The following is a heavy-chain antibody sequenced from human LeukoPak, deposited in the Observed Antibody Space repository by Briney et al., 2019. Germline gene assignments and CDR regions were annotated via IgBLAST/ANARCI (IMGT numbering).Heavy chain of an antibody. CDR2: MHTSGDT. V-gene: IGHV4-4*07. J-gene: IGHJ5*02. CDR1: GASISSYY. CDR3: ARDRANNWSQDWFDP. Sequence: SETLSLTCTVSGASISSYYWSWIRQPAGKGLEWIGRMHTSGDTNYNPSLWSRVTMSLDTSRNQFSLRLSSVTAAYTAMYYCARDRANNWSQDWFDPWGQGTLVTVSS. D-gene: IGHD1-1*01.